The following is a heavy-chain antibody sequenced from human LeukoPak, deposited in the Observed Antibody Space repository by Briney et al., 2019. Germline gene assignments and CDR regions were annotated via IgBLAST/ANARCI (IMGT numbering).Heavy chain of an antibody. V-gene: IGHV3-74*01. Sequence: PGGSLRLSCAASGLTFSSYWMHWVRQAPGKGLVWVSRINSDVTNTNYADSVKGRFTISRDNAKNTLYLQMNSLRVEDTAVYYCAMGYYDSSGYSHFDYWGQGTLVTVSS. CDR2: INSDVTNT. CDR3: AMGYYDSSGYSHFDY. CDR1: GLTFSSYW. J-gene: IGHJ4*02. D-gene: IGHD3-22*01.